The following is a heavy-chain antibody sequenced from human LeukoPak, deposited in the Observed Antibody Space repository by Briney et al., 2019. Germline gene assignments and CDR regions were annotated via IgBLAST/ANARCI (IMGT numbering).Heavy chain of an antibody. V-gene: IGHV3-23*01. J-gene: IGHJ4*02. CDR2: ISGSGGST. CDR3: VKGEFSYDSNGSFDY. D-gene: IGHD3-22*01. Sequence: GGSLRLSCAASGFTFSSYAMSWVRQAPGKGLEWVSAISGSGGSTYYADSVKGRFTISRDSSKNTLYLQMNSLRAEDTAVYYCVKGEFSYDSNGSFDYWGQGTLVTVSS. CDR1: GFTFSSYA.